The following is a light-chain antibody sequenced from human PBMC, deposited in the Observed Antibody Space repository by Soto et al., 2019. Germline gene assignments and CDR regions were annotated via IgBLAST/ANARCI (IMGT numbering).Light chain of an antibody. CDR3: SSYTSSSTLV. CDR1: SSDVGTYNY. CDR2: EVS. Sequence: HSALTQPASVSGSPGQSITISCTGTSSDVGTYNYVSWYQQHPGKAPKVMIYEVSNRPSGVSNRFSGSKSGDTASLTISGLQAEDEADYYCSSYTSSSTLVFGTGTKLTVL. V-gene: IGLV2-14*01. J-gene: IGLJ1*01.